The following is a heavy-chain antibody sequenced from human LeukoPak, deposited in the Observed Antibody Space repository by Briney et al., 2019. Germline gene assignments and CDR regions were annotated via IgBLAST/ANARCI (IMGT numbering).Heavy chain of an antibody. J-gene: IGHJ4*02. V-gene: IGHV1-2*02. D-gene: IGHD6-19*01. CDR1: GYTFTGYY. CDR3: ARDSGRGFEAVAGNFDY. Sequence: GASVKVSCKASGYTFTGYYMHWVRQAPGQGLEWMGWINPDSGVCNYGKKFQGRVTMTRDTSLSTAYMELRRLRSDDTAVYYCARDSGRGFEAVAGNFDYWGQGTLVTVSS. CDR2: INPDSGVC.